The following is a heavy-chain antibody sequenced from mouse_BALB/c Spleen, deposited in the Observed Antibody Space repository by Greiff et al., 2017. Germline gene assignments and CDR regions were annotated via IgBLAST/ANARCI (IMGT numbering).Heavy chain of an antibody. V-gene: IGHV3-2*02. J-gene: IGHJ4*01. CDR2: ISYSGST. CDR3: ALYGNYGGSAMDY. Sequence: VQLKESGPGLVKPSQSLSLTCTVTGYSITSDYAWNWIRQFPGNKLEWMGYISYSGSTSYNPSLKSRISITRDTSKNQFFLQLNSVTTEDTATYYCALYGNYGGSAMDYWGQGTSVTVSS. D-gene: IGHD2-1*01. CDR1: GYSITSDYA.